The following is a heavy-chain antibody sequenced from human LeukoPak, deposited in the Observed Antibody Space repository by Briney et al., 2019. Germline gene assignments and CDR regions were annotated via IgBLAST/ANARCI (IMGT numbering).Heavy chain of an antibody. D-gene: IGHD2-2*02. V-gene: IGHV3-33*01. CDR3: AAHCSSTSCYMY. CDR1: GFTFNNYG. CDR2: IWYDGSNK. Sequence: PGRSLRLSCAASGFTFNNYGMHWVRQAPGKGLEWVAVIWYDGSNKYYADSVKGRFTISRDNPKNTLYLQMNSLRAEDTAVYYCAAHCSSTSCYMYWGQGTLVTVSS. J-gene: IGHJ4*02.